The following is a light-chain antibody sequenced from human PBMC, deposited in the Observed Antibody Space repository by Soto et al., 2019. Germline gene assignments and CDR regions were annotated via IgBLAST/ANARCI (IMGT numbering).Light chain of an antibody. CDR2: AAS. J-gene: IGKJ1*01. CDR1: QSITTH. Sequence: DSNMSQPPSSLSASLGDRVTITCRASQSITTHVNWYQQKPGKAPKLLIYAASSLQSGVPSRFSGSGSGTEFTLTISSLQPDDFATYYCQQYNSYWTFGQGSKVDIK. V-gene: IGKV1-5*01. CDR3: QQYNSYWT.